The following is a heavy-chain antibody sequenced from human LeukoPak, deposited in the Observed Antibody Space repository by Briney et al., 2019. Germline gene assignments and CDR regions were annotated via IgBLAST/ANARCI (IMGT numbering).Heavy chain of an antibody. CDR1: GGSISSSSYY. Sequence: PSETLSLTCTVSGGSISSSSYYWGWIRQPPGKGLEWIGSIYHSGSTYYNPSLKSRVTISVDTSKNQFSLKLSSVTAADTAVYYCARGQTFDYWGQGTLVTVSS. J-gene: IGHJ4*02. V-gene: IGHV4-39*07. CDR2: IYHSGST. CDR3: ARGQTFDY.